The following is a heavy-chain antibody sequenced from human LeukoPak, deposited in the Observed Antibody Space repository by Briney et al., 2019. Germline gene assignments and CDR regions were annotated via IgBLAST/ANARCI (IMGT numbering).Heavy chain of an antibody. Sequence: KPSETLSLTCAVYGGSFSGYYWSWIRQPPGKGLEWIGEINHSGSTNYNPSLKSRVTISVDTSKNQFSLKLSSVTAADTAVYYCARSSYSSSSSVWGQGTMVTVSS. CDR1: GGSFSGYY. CDR3: ARSSYSSSSSV. J-gene: IGHJ3*01. V-gene: IGHV4-34*01. CDR2: INHSGST. D-gene: IGHD6-6*01.